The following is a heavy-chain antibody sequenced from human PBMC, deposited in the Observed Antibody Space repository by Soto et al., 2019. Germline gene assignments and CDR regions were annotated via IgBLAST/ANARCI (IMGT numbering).Heavy chain of an antibody. D-gene: IGHD3-3*01. J-gene: IGHJ6*02. V-gene: IGHV3-23*01. CDR2: ISGSRCRT. CDR3: AKVFPREYYDHYYYSDGRDV. Sequence: GNGLEWVSAISGSRCRTYYADSVQGRFTISRDNSKNTLYRQMNSLRAEDTAVYYCAKVFPREYYDHYYYSDGRDVCG.